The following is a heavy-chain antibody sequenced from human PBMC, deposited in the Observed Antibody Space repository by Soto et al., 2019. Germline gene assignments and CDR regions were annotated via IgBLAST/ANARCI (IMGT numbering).Heavy chain of an antibody. D-gene: IGHD5-12*01. Sequence: EVQLLESGGGVVQPGGSLRLSCAASGFRFSDFAMTWVRQAPGRGLEWVSAITGTASSTYYADSVKGRFTISRDNSKNTLYLQINSLRAEDTAIYYCAKGAEGYVVSSLDSWGQGTPVTVSS. J-gene: IGHJ4*02. V-gene: IGHV3-23*01. CDR3: AKGAEGYVVSSLDS. CDR1: GFRFSDFA. CDR2: ITGTASST.